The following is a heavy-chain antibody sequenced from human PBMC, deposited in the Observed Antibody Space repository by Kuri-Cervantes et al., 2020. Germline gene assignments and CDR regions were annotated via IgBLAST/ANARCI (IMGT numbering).Heavy chain of an antibody. CDR3: AKDIASRSDSTYSVDTAMNYYYGMDV. D-gene: IGHD5-18*01. Sequence: ASVKVSCKASGYTFTGYYMHWVRQAPGQGLEWMGWINPNSGGTNYAQKFQGRVTMTRDTSISTAYMELSRLRSDDTAVYYCAKDIASRSDSTYSVDTAMNYYYGMDVWGQGTTVTVSS. CDR2: INPNSGGT. CDR1: GYTFTGYY. J-gene: IGHJ6*02. V-gene: IGHV1-2*02.